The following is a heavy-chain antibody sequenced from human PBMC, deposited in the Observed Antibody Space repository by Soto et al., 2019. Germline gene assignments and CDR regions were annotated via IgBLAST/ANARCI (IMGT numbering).Heavy chain of an antibody. Sequence: QVQLQESGPGLVKPSETLSLTCTVSGGSVSSGSYYWSWIRQPPGKGLEWIGYIYYSGSTNYNPSLKSRVTISVDTSKTQFSLKLSSVTAADTAVYYCASPVRRGYYYYGMDVWGQGTTVTVSS. V-gene: IGHV4-61*01. CDR3: ASPVRRGYYYYGMDV. CDR2: IYYSGST. J-gene: IGHJ6*02. CDR1: GGSVSSGSYY.